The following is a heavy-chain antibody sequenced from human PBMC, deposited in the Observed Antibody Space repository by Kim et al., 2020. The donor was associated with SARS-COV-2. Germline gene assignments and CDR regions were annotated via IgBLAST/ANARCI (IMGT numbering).Heavy chain of an antibody. J-gene: IGHJ6*02. Sequence: GASLKISCQGFGYTFTNYYINWVRQVPGKGLEWMGRIDPIGSKTDYSPSFQGHVTFSVDKSIRTAYLQWSSLKASDTAMYYCARRGLHFYEGLDVWGQGTTVIVSS. CDR3: ARRGLHFYEGLDV. CDR1: GYTFTNYY. D-gene: IGHD3-10*01. V-gene: IGHV5-10-1*01. CDR2: IDPIGSKT.